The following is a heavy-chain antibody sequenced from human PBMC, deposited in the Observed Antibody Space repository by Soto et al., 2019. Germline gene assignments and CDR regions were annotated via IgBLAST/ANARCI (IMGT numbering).Heavy chain of an antibody. D-gene: IGHD6-19*01. CDR2: IKQDGSEK. CDR3: ARDTSSATRRRDFQH. CDR1: GFTFSSYW. Sequence: GGSLRLSCAASGFTFSSYWMSWVRQAPGKGLEWVANIKQDGSEKYYVDSVKGRFTISRDNAKNSLYLQMNSLRAEDTAVYYCARDTSSATRRRDFQHWGQGTLVTVSS. V-gene: IGHV3-7*01. J-gene: IGHJ1*01.